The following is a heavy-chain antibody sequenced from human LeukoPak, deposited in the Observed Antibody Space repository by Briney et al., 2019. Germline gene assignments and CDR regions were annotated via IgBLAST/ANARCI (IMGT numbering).Heavy chain of an antibody. CDR1: GFNFNTYE. J-gene: IGHJ4*02. Sequence: PGGSLRLSCAASGFNFNTYEMNWVRQAPGKGLEWVSYICGRGTTKYYADSVKGRFTISRDSAENSLYLQMNSLRAEDTAVYYFARGLWERANIAVSGTGCDYWGQGTLVTVSS. D-gene: IGHD6-19*01. V-gene: IGHV3-48*03. CDR3: ARGLWERANIAVSGTGCDY. CDR2: ICGRGTTK.